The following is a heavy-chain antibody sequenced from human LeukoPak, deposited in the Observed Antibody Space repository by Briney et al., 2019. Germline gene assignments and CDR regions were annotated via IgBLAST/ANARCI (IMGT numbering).Heavy chain of an antibody. CDR3: VRWQYCGGNCFFSAFDI. D-gene: IGHD2-21*01. CDR1: GGSISSYY. CDR2: TYYSGST. J-gene: IGHJ3*02. Sequence: PSETLSLTCTVSGGSISSYYWSWIRQPPGKGLEWIGYTYYSGSTNYNPSLKSRVTISVDTPKNQFSLKLSSVTAADTAMYYCVRWQYCGGNCFFSAFDIWGQGTMVTVSS. V-gene: IGHV4-59*01.